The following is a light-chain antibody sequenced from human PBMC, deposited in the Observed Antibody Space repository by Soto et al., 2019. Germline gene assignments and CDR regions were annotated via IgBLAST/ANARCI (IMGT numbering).Light chain of an antibody. V-gene: IGKV3D-15*01. CDR3: QQYHNWPIT. CDR2: DAS. CDR1: QSVSSSN. Sequence: EIVLTQSPGTLSLSPGERATLSCRASQSVSSSNLAWYQQKPGQAPRLLIYDASTRATGIPARFSGSGSGTDFTLTISGLQSEDFAVYSCQQYHNWPITFGQGTRLEIK. J-gene: IGKJ5*01.